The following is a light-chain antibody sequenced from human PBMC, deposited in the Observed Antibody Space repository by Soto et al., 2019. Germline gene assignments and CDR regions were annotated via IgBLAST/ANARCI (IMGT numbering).Light chain of an antibody. CDR2: DAS. J-gene: IGKJ1*01. CDR1: QGIGST. CDR3: QQYNIWTPWA. Sequence: EIVMTQSPATLSVSPGEGATLSCRASQGIGSTLAWYQHKPGQTPRLLIYDASTRATGVPARFSGSGSGTDFTRTSSMLEKEDFTVYSGQQYNIWTPWAIGRGTKVDIK. V-gene: IGKV3-15*01.